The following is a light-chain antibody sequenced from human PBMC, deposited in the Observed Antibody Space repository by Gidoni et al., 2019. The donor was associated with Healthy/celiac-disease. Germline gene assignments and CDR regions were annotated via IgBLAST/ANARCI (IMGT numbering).Light chain of an antibody. CDR2: AAS. V-gene: IGKV1-39*01. CDR3: QQSYSTPPYT. J-gene: IGKJ2*01. Sequence: DIQLTQSPSSLSASVGDRVTITCRASQSISSYLNWYQQKPGKAPKLLIYAASSLQSGVPSRFSGSGSGTDFTLTSSSLQPEDFATYYWQQSYSTPPYTFGQGTKLEIK. CDR1: QSISSY.